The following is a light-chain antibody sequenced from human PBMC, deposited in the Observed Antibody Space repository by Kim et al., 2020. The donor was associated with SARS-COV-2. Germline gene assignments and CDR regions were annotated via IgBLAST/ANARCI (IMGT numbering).Light chain of an antibody. Sequence: VAPGKTVRITCGGNNIGTKSGHWYQQKPGQDPVLVVYDDSDRPSGIPERFSGSNSGNTATLTISRVEAGDEADYYCQVWDSSSDVFGTGTKVTVL. CDR3: QVWDSSSDV. CDR1: NIGTKS. J-gene: IGLJ1*01. CDR2: DDS. V-gene: IGLV3-21*03.